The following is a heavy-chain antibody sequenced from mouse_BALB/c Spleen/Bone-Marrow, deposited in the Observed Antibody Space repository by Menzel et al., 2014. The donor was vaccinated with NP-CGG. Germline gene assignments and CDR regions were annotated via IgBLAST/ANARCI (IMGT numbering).Heavy chain of an antibody. CDR1: GYAFSSSW. V-gene: IGHV1-82*01. D-gene: IGHD1-1*01. Sequence: VQLQQSGPELVKPGASVKISCKASGYAFSSSWMNWVKQRPGQGLEWIGRIYPGDGDTNYNGKFKGKATLTADKSSSTAYMQLSSLTSVDSAVYFCARGTTVVATGAMDYWGQGTSVTVSS. CDR2: IYPGDGDT. CDR3: ARGTTVVATGAMDY. J-gene: IGHJ4*01.